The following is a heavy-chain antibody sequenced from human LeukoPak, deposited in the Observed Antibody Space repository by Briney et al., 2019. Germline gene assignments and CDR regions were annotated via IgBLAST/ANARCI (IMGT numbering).Heavy chain of an antibody. J-gene: IGHJ4*02. Sequence: SETLSLTCTVSGGSLSGYYWSWIRQPPGKGLEWVGYISYSGSTNYNPSLNSRVTISVDTSKNQFSLKLSSVTAADTAIYYCARDGRAGSLFAYWGQGTLVTVSS. V-gene: IGHV4-59*01. CDR2: ISYSGST. CDR1: GGSLSGYY. CDR3: ARDGRAGSLFAY. D-gene: IGHD6-19*01.